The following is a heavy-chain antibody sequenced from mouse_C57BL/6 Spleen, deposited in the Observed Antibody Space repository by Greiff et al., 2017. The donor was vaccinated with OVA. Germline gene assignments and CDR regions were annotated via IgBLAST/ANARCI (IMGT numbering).Heavy chain of an antibody. CDR3: ARYISNRLYYYAMDY. V-gene: IGHV7-3*01. Sequence: EVQQVESGGGLVQPGGSLSLSCAASGFTFTDYYMSWVRQPPGKALEWLGFIRNKANGYTTEYSASVKGRFTISRDNSQSILYLQMNALRAEDSATYYCARYISNRLYYYAMDYWGQGTSVTVSS. J-gene: IGHJ4*01. CDR2: IRNKANGYTT. CDR1: GFTFTDYY. D-gene: IGHD2-5*01.